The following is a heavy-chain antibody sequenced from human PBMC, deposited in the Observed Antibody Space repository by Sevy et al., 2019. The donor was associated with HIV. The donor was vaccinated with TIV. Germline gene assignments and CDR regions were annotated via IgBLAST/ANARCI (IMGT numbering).Heavy chain of an antibody. Sequence: ASVKVSCKASGGTISRDGISWVRQAPGQGLEWMGGIISFFDMTNYALKFQGRVTISADESTSTVYMELSSLRFEDTAVYYCARGGCSGWYYFDSWGHGTLVTVSS. V-gene: IGHV1-69*13. CDR1: GGTISRDG. CDR2: IISFFDMT. J-gene: IGHJ4*01. D-gene: IGHD6-19*01. CDR3: ARGGCSGWYYFDS.